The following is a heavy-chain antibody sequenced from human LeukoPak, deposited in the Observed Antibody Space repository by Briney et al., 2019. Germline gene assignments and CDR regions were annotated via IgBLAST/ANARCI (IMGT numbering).Heavy chain of an antibody. CDR1: GFTFSSYA. CDR2: ISGTGSYT. Sequence: TGVSLRLSCAASGFTFSSYAMNWVRQAPGKGLEWVSSISGTGSYTYYADPVRGRFTISRDKSKNTLYLQMNSLRAEDTAVYYCATTPSIAVRPLDYWGQGTLVTVSS. J-gene: IGHJ4*02. V-gene: IGHV3-23*01. D-gene: IGHD6-6*01. CDR3: ATTPSIAVRPLDY.